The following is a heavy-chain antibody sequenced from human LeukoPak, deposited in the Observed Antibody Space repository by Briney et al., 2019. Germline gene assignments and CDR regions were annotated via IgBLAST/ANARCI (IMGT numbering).Heavy chain of an antibody. J-gene: IGHJ4*02. CDR3: ARQQGLLVEIDY. Sequence: SETLSLTCTVSGGSISSSSYYWGWIRQPPGKGLEWIGSIYYSGSTYYNPSLKSRVTISVDTSKNQFSLKLSSVTAADTAVYYCARQQGLLVEIDYWGQGTLVTVSS. CDR1: GGSISSSSYY. V-gene: IGHV4-39*01. CDR2: IYYSGST.